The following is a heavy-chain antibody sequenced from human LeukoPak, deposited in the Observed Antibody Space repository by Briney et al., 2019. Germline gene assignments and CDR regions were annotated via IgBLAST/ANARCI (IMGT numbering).Heavy chain of an antibody. V-gene: IGHV3-23*01. Sequence: PGGSLRLSCAASGFTFSSYAMSGFRQAPGKGLEWVSAISGSGGSTYYADSVKGRFTISRDNSKNTLYLQMNSLKSEDSAAYYCARGPAANSGNYYAGDYWGQGTLVTVSS. D-gene: IGHD1-26*01. CDR2: ISGSGGST. CDR3: ARGPAANSGNYYAGDY. J-gene: IGHJ4*02. CDR1: GFTFSSYA.